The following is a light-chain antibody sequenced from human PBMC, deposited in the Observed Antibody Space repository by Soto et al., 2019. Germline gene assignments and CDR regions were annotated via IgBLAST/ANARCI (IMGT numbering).Light chain of an antibody. CDR1: STDVGAYHL. CDR3: SSYTGSYTLM. V-gene: IGLV2-23*01. J-gene: IGLJ3*02. Sequence: QSVLTQPASVSGSPGQSITISCTGSSTDVGAYHLVSWYQHLPGKVPQLIIYETTKRPSRVSNRFSGSKSGNTASLTISGLLAEDEADYYCSSYTGSYTLMFGGGTKATVL. CDR2: ETT.